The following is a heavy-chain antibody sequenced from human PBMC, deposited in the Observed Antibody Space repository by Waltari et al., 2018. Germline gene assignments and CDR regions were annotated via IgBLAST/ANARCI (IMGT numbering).Heavy chain of an antibody. CDR2: MNPTSGST. D-gene: IGHD3-10*01. CDR3: ARDYGSGTYYYMDV. J-gene: IGHJ6*03. Sequence: QVQLVRSGAEVQKPGASVKVSCKASGYSFTSYNINWVRQAAGQGLEWMGWMNPTSGSTGYAQKFQDRVTITRNTSIGTAYMELRSLRSEDTAVYYCARDYGSGTYYYMDVWGKGTTVTVSS. V-gene: IGHV1-8*03. CDR1: GYSFTSYN.